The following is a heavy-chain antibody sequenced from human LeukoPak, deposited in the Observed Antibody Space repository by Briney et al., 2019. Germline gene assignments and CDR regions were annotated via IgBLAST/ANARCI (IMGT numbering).Heavy chain of an antibody. CDR1: GFTFSSYA. J-gene: IGHJ4*02. D-gene: IGHD3-10*01. CDR3: AKEETYYYGSGSPG. V-gene: IGHV3-23*01. Sequence: PGGSLRLSCAASGFTFSSYAMSWVRQAPGKGLEWVSAISGGSTYYADSVKGRFTISRDNSKNTLYLQMNSLRAEDTAVYYCAKEETYYYGSGSPGWGQGTLVTVSS. CDR2: ISGGST.